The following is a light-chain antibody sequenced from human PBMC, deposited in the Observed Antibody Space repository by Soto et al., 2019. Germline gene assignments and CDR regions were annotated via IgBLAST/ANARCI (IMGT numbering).Light chain of an antibody. CDR1: SGHSTYA. Sequence: QPVLTQSPSASASLGASVKFTCTLNSGHSTYAIAWHQQQPEKGPRYLMKVNSDGSHSKGDGIPDRFSGSSSGAERYLTISRLQFEDEADYYCQTGDTGMVFGGGTKLTVL. V-gene: IGLV4-69*01. J-gene: IGLJ2*01. CDR3: QTGDTGMV. CDR2: VNSDGSH.